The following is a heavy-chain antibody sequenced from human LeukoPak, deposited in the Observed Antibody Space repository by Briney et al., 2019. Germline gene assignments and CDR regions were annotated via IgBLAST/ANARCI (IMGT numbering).Heavy chain of an antibody. D-gene: IGHD6-19*01. CDR3: ARNSHGYSSGWLQFNFDY. CDR2: INTYTGNT. CDR1: GYTLTNYG. V-gene: IGHV1-18*01. Sequence: GASVKVSCKASGYTLTNYGITWVRQAPGQGLEWVGWINTYTGNTNYVQKLQGRVTMTTDTSTSTAYMELRSLRSDDTAVYYCARNSHGYSSGWLQFNFDYWGQGTLVTVSS. J-gene: IGHJ4*02.